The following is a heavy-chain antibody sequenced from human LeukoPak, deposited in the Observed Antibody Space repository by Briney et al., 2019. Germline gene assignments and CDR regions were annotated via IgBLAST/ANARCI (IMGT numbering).Heavy chain of an antibody. J-gene: IGHJ3*02. Sequence: ASVKVSCKASGYTFTGYYMHWVRQAPGQGLEWMGWINPNSGGTNYAQKFQGWVTMTRDTSISTAYMELSRLRSDDTAVYYCAREDSSGSKDAFDIWGQGTMVTVSS. CDR1: GYTFTGYY. CDR3: AREDSSGSKDAFDI. CDR2: INPNSGGT. D-gene: IGHD3-22*01. V-gene: IGHV1-2*04.